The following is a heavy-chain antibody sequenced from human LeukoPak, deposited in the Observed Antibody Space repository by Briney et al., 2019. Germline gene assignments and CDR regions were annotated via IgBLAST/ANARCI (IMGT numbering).Heavy chain of an antibody. CDR2: INPSGGST. V-gene: IGHV1-46*01. Sequence: GASVKVSCKASGYTFTSYYMHWVRQAPGQGLEWMGIINPSGGSTSYAQKFQGRVTMTTGTSTSTAYMELRSLRSDDTAVSYCARSLGDSSKSAYYYSSRDVGGKGPTVTVSS. J-gene: IGHJ6*03. CDR1: GYTFTSYY. D-gene: IGHD4-11*01. CDR3: ARSLGDSSKSAYYYSSRDV.